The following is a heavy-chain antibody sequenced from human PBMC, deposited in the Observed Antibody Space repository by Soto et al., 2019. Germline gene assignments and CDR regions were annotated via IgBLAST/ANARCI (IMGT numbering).Heavy chain of an antibody. CDR1: GDSISSYY. CDR2: LYYGRSA. V-gene: IGHV4-59*01. J-gene: IGHJ4*02. Sequence: QVQLQESGPGLVKPSETLSLTCAVSGDSISSYYCMWIRQPPGKGLESIGYLYYGRSANYNPSLKRRVTLSVDTSTNQGSLTLSSMTAADTAVYYRALRIMPVVPEYWAQGTLVTVSS. D-gene: IGHD3-22*01. CDR3: ALRIMPVVPEY.